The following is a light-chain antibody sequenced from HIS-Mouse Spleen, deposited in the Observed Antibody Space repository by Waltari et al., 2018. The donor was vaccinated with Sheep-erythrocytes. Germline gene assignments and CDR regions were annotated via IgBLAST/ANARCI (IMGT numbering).Light chain of an antibody. J-gene: IGKJ1*01. CDR2: DAS. Sequence: AIQLTQSPSSLSASVGDRVTITCRARQGISSALAWYQQKPGKAPKLLIYDASSLKSGVPSRFSGSGSGTDFALTISSLQPEDFATYYCQQFNNYPRTFGQGTKVEIK. CDR3: QQFNNYPRT. V-gene: IGKV1D-13*01. CDR1: QGISSA.